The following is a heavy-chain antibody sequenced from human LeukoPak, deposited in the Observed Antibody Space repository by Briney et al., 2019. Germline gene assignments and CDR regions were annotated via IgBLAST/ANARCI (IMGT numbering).Heavy chain of an antibody. Sequence: PGGSLRLSCAASGFTFSSYGMHWVRQAPGKGLEWVAFIRYDGSNKYYADSVKGRFTISRDNAKNTLYLQMNSLRAEDTAVYYCARIRTEQLIFSYYGMDVWGQGTTVTVSS. D-gene: IGHD6-13*01. V-gene: IGHV3-30*02. J-gene: IGHJ6*02. CDR1: GFTFSSYG. CDR3: ARIRTEQLIFSYYGMDV. CDR2: IRYDGSNK.